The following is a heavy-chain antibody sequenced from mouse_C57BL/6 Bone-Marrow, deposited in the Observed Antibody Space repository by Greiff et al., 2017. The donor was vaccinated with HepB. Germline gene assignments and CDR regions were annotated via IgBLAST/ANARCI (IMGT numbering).Heavy chain of an antibody. J-gene: IGHJ4*01. CDR2: INSDGGST. V-gene: IGHV5-2*01. Sequence: EVNVVESGGGLVQPGESLKLSCESNEYEFPSHDMSWVRKTPEKRLELVAAINSDGGSTYYPDTMERRFIISRDNTKKTLYLQMSSLRSEDTALYYCARHRRFTTVVAGDYWGQGTSVTVSS. D-gene: IGHD1-1*01. CDR3: ARHRRFTTVVAGDY. CDR1: EYEFPSHD.